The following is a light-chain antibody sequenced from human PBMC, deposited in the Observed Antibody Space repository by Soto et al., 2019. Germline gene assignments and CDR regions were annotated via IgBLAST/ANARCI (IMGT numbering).Light chain of an antibody. CDR1: QSVSSSY. CDR3: QQLNYWPRIT. V-gene: IGKV3D-20*02. CDR2: GAS. J-gene: IGKJ5*01. Sequence: EIVLTQSPGTLSLSPGERATLSCRASQSVSSSYLAWYQQKPGQAPRLLIYGASSRATGIPDRFSGSGSGTDFTLTISSLQSEDFAVYYCQQLNYWPRITFGQGTRLEIK.